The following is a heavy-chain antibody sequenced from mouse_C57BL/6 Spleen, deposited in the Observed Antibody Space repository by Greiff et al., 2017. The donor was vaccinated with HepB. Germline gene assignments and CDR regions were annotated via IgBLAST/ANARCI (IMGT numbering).Heavy chain of an antibody. V-gene: IGHV1-64*01. J-gene: IGHJ2*01. CDR2: IHPNSGST. D-gene: IGHD3-2*02. CDR1: GYTFTSYW. CDR3: ARRKTHSSGYGYFDY. Sequence: QVQLQQPGAELVKPGASVKLSCKASGYTFTSYWMHWVKQRPGQGLEWIGMIHPNSGSTNYNEKFKSKATLTVDKSSSTAYMQLSSLTSEDSAVYYCARRKTHSSGYGYFDYWGQGTTLTVSS.